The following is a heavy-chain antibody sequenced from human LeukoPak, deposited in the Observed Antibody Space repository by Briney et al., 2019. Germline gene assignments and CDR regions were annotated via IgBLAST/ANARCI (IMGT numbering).Heavy chain of an antibody. J-gene: IGHJ3*02. CDR2: INHSGST. V-gene: IGHV4-34*01. CDR1: GGSFSGYY. Sequence: SSETLSLTCVVYGGSFSGYYWSWIRQPPGKGLEWIGEINHSGSTNYNPSLKSRVTISVDTSKNQFSLKLSSVTAADTAVYYCARLVTGYCSSTSCYTDAFDIWGQGTMVTVSS. D-gene: IGHD2-2*02. CDR3: ARLVTGYCSSTSCYTDAFDI.